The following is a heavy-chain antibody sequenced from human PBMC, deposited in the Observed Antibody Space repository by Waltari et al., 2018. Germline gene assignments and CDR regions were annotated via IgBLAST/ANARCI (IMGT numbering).Heavy chain of an antibody. J-gene: IGHJ4*02. CDR3: ARGELWGDY. V-gene: IGHV3-48*01. CDR1: GSTFSSYS. CDR2: ISSSSSTI. Sequence: EVQLVESGGDLVQPGGSLSISCAASGSTFSSYSMNWVRQAPGKGLEWVSYISSSSSTIYYADSVKGRFTISRDNAKNSLYLQMNSLRAEDTAVYYCARGELWGDYWGQGTLVTVSS. D-gene: IGHD1-26*01.